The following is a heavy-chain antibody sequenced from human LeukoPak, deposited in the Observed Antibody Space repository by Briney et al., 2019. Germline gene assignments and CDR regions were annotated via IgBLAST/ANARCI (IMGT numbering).Heavy chain of an antibody. J-gene: IGHJ4*02. V-gene: IGHV1-46*03. CDR2: INPSGGST. CDR3: ARAGNYYDSSGYLYYFDY. D-gene: IGHD3-22*01. CDR1: GYTFTSYY. Sequence: GASVKVSCKASGYTFTSYYMHWVRQAPGQGLEWMGIINPSGGSTSYAQKFQGRVTMTRDTSTSTVYMELSSLRSEDTAVYYCARAGNYYDSSGYLYYFDYWGQGTLSPSPQ.